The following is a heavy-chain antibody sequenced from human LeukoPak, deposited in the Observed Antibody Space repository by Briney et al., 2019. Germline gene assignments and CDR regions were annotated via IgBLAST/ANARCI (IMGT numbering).Heavy chain of an antibody. D-gene: IGHD6-19*01. V-gene: IGHV3-15*01. CDR3: TSSYTGGRYGPFDN. CDR1: GFSFSNAW. J-gene: IGHJ4*02. CDR2: IKSKTDGGTT. Sequence: PGGSLRLSCAGSGFSFSNAWMSWVRQAPGKGLEWVGRIKSKTDGGTTDYAAPVKGGFTISRDDSKNTLYLQMNRLKIEDTAVYYCTSSYTGGRYGPFDNWGQGALVTVSS.